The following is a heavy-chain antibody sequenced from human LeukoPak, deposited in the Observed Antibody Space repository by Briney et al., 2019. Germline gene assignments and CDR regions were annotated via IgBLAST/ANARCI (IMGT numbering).Heavy chain of an antibody. CDR3: ARDGHRRYYYESSAYPFDY. CDR1: GYIFSNYG. V-gene: IGHV1-18*01. Sequence: GSVTVSCTASGYIFSNYGISGVRQAPGQGVEGMGWISGYNGNTKYAQKVQDRVTITTETSTRTVYMEVRSLRSDDTAVYYCARDGHRRYYYESSAYPFDYWGQGTLVIVSS. CDR2: ISGYNGNT. D-gene: IGHD3-22*01. J-gene: IGHJ4*02.